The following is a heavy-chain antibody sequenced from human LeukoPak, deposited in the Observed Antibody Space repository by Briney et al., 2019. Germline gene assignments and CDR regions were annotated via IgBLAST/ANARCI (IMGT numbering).Heavy chain of an antibody. J-gene: IGHJ4*02. CDR1: RFTFTNAW. V-gene: IGHV3-15*01. CDR3: ATITLAGWY. CDR2: ITSKSLGATT. Sequence: GGSLRLSCAASRFTFTNAWMSWVRQAPGKGLEWVGRITSKSLGATTDYAAPVKGRFTISRDDSKNTLYLQMNSLKTEDTGVYYCATITLAGWYWGQGTLVTVSS. D-gene: IGHD1-14*01.